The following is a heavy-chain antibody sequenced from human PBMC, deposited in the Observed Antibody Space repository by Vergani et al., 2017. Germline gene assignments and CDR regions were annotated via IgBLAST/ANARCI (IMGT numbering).Heavy chain of an antibody. CDR1: GYSISSGYY. J-gene: IGHJ3*02. D-gene: IGHD3-3*01. CDR2: IYHSGST. Sequence: QVQLQESGPGLVKPSETLSLTCAVSGYSISSGYYWGWIRQPPGKGLEWIGSIYHSGSTYYNPSLESRVTISLDTSKKQFSLNLSSVTAADTAVYYCARLIFATRDAFDIWGQGTGVTVSS. V-gene: IGHV4-38-2*01. CDR3: ARLIFATRDAFDI.